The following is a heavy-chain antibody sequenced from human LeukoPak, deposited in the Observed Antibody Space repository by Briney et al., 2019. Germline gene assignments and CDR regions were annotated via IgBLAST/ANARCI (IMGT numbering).Heavy chain of an antibody. CDR1: GYTFTGYY. CDR3: ARGNQWLVHHGPGLPYY. D-gene: IGHD6-19*01. V-gene: IGHV1-2*02. CDR2: INPNSGGT. Sequence: ASVKVSCKASGYTFTGYYMHWVRQAPGQGLEWMGWINPNSGGTNYAQKFQGRVTMTRDTSISTAYMELSRLRSDDTAVYYCARGNQWLVHHGPGLPYYWGQGTLVTVSS. J-gene: IGHJ4*02.